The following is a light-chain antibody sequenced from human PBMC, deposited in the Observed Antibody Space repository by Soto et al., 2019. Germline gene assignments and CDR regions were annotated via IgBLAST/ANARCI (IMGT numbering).Light chain of an antibody. Sequence: DIQMTQAPSILSASVGDRVTITCRASETLRGWLAWYQQKPGTAPRLLIFKASILNSGVSSRFSDSGYATDFTLTIRNLQPDDCATYYCQHYNGYPITFGGGTKVELK. V-gene: IGKV1-5*03. CDR1: ETLRGW. CDR2: KAS. CDR3: QHYNGYPIT. J-gene: IGKJ4*01.